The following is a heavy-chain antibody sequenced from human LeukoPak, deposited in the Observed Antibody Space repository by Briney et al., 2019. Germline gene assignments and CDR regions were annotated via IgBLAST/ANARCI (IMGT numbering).Heavy chain of an antibody. Sequence: GASVKVSCKASGYTFTSYDINWVRQATGQGLEWMGWMNPNSGNTGYAQKFQGRVTMTRNTSISTAYMELSSLRSEDTAVYYRARAGPVSGWYDYYMDVWGKGTTVTISS. V-gene: IGHV1-8*01. CDR2: MNPNSGNT. CDR1: GYTFTSYD. CDR3: ARAGPVSGWYDYYMDV. D-gene: IGHD6-19*01. J-gene: IGHJ6*03.